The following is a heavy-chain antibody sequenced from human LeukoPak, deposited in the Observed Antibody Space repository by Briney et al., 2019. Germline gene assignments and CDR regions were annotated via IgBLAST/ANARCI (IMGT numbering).Heavy chain of an antibody. CDR1: GFTFSSYA. CDR3: AKSKEEWYYYDSSGYIDYFDY. J-gene: IGHJ4*02. V-gene: IGHV3-23*01. CDR2: ISVGGGST. D-gene: IGHD3-22*01. Sequence: QPGGSLRLXCAASGFTFSSYAMSWVRQAPGKGRGWVSAISVGGGSTYYADSVKGRFTISRDNSKNTLYLQMNSLRAEDTAVYYCAKSKEEWYYYDSSGYIDYFDYWGQGTLVTVSS.